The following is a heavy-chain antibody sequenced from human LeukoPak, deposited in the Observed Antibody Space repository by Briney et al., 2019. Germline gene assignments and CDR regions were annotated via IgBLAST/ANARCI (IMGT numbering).Heavy chain of an antibody. D-gene: IGHD3-9*01. Sequence: GGSLRLSCAASGFTFSSYAMSWVRQAPGKGLEWVSAISGSGGSTYYAYSVKGRITISRNNSKNPLYLQMNSLRAEDTAVYYCAKVKIVILTGYYNEPHFDYWGQGTLVTVSS. V-gene: IGHV3-23*01. CDR2: ISGSGGST. CDR1: GFTFSSYA. J-gene: IGHJ4*02. CDR3: AKVKIVILTGYYNEPHFDY.